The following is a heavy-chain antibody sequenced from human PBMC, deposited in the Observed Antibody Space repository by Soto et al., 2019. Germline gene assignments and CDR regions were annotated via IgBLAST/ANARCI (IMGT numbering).Heavy chain of an antibody. CDR3: ARFSADYGDYYFDY. Sequence: SVKVSCKASGGTFSSYTISWVRQAPGQGLEWMGRIIPILGIANYAQKFQGRVTITADKSTSTAYMELSSLRSEDTAVYYCARFSADYGDYYFDYWGQGTLVTVSS. D-gene: IGHD4-17*01. J-gene: IGHJ4*02. CDR1: GGTFSSYT. CDR2: IIPILGIA. V-gene: IGHV1-69*02.